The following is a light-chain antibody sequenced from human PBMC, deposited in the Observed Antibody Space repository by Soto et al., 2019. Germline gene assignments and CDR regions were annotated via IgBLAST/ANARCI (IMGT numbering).Light chain of an antibody. V-gene: IGLV1-40*01. Sequence: QSVLTQPPSVSGARGQRVTISCTGSSSNIGAGYDVHWYQQVPGTAPKLLIYGNSNRPSGVPDRFSGSKSGTSASLAITGLQAEDEVDYYCQSYDSSLSGSLFGTGTKLTVL. CDR1: SSNIGAGYD. CDR2: GNS. J-gene: IGLJ1*01. CDR3: QSYDSSLSGSL.